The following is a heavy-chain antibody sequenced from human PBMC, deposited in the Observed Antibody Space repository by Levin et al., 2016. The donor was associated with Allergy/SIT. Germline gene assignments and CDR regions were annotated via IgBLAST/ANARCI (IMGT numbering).Heavy chain of an antibody. V-gene: IGHV3-30-3*01. D-gene: IGHD3-10*01. CDR2: ISYDGSNK. CDR1: GFTFSSYA. CDR3: ARALGSYYKYYFDY. Sequence: GESLKISCAASGFTFSSYAMHWVRQAPGKGLEWVAVISYDGSNKYYADSVKGRFTISRDNSKNTLYLQMNSLRAEDTAVYYCARALGSYYKYYFDYWGQGTLVTVSS. J-gene: IGHJ4*02.